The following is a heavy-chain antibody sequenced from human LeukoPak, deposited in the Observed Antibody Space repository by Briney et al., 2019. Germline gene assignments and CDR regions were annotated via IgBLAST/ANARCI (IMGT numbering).Heavy chain of an antibody. Sequence: SETLSLTCAVSGVSFNDYYWSWVRQTPGKGLEWIGEINHSGYTNDSPSLKNRVTLSIDTSRKQFSLNLRSVTVADSGIYYCTRMTTGHDYWGQGTLVTVSS. D-gene: IGHD4-17*01. CDR3: TRMTTGHDY. CDR2: INHSGYT. J-gene: IGHJ4*02. CDR1: GVSFNDYY. V-gene: IGHV4-34*01.